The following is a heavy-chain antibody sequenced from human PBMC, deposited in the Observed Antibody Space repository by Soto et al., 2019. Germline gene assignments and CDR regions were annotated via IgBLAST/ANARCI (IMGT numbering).Heavy chain of an antibody. CDR2: ISSDGSTT. J-gene: IGHJ4*02. V-gene: IGHV3-74*01. Sequence: VPLVESGGGLVQPGGSLTLSCAASGFTVSSNWMHWVRQAPGKGLVWVSRISSDGSTTNYADSVKGRFTISRDNAKSTLYLQMNSLRAEDTAVYYCARGYNNYGAGLLFWCQGALVTVSS. CDR1: GFTVSSNW. D-gene: IGHD4-4*01. CDR3: ARGYNNYGAGLLF.